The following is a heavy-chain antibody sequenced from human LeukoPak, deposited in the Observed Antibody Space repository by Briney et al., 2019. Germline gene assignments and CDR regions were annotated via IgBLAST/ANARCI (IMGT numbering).Heavy chain of an antibody. CDR3: ARQHCSGGDCYFFD. CDR1: GFTFSSYG. Sequence: PGGSLRLSCAASGFTFSSYGMHWVHQAPGKGLEWVALIWYDGNNKYYADSVKGRFTISRDNSKNTLYLQLNSLRAEDTAVYYCARQHCSGGDCYFFDWGQGTLVTVSS. CDR2: IWYDGNNK. V-gene: IGHV3-33*01. J-gene: IGHJ4*02. D-gene: IGHD2-15*01.